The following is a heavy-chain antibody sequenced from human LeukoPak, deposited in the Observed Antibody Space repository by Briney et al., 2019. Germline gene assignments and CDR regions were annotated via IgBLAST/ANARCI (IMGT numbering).Heavy chain of an antibody. CDR3: ARVGGCSGGSCYYWDYYYYMDV. Sequence: SETLSLTCTVSGGSISSYYWSWIRQPPGEGLEWIGYIYYSGSTNYNPSLKSRVTISVDTSKNQFSLKLSSVTAADTAVYYCARVGGCSGGSCYYWDYYYYMDVWGKGTTVTISS. D-gene: IGHD2-15*01. J-gene: IGHJ6*03. V-gene: IGHV4-59*01. CDR1: GGSISSYY. CDR2: IYYSGST.